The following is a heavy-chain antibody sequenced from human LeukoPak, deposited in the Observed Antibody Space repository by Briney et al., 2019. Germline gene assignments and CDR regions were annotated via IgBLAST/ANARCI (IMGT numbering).Heavy chain of an antibody. V-gene: IGHV3-23*01. CDR3: ATETIGRHYDY. CDR1: GFTFSSYA. D-gene: IGHD1-14*01. J-gene: IGHJ4*02. CDR2: ISGSGGST. Sequence: GGSLRLSCAASGFTFSSYAMSWVRQAPGKGLEWVSAISGSGGSTYYADSVKGRFTISRDNSKNTLYLQMDSLRDEDTAVYYCATETIGRHYDYWGQGTLLTVSS.